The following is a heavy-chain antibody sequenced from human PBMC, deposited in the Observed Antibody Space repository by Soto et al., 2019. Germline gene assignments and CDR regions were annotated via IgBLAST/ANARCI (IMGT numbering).Heavy chain of an antibody. CDR1: GLTFSSYA. CDR2: ISATSTNA. CDR3: AKDLRGPAAGTWYFDL. J-gene: IGHJ2*01. Sequence: EVQLLASGGGLVQPGGSLRLSCAASGLTFSSYAMGWVRQVPGQGLEWVSAISATSTNAYYADSVKGRFTISRDNSQNTLYMEMNSLRADDTAVYYCAKDLRGPAAGTWYFDLWGRGTLVTVSS. D-gene: IGHD6-13*01. V-gene: IGHV3-23*01.